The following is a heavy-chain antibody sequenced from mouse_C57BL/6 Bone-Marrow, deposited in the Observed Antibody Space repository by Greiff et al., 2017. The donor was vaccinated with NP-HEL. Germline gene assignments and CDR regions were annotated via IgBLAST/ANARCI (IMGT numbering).Heavy chain of an antibody. V-gene: IGHV5-17*01. CDR3: ARPVEWVEDAMDY. J-gene: IGHJ4*01. CDR2: ISSGSSTI. D-gene: IGHD1-1*01. CDR1: GFTFSDYG. Sequence: SGGGLVKPGGSLKLSCAASGFTFSDYGMHWVRQAPEKGLEWVAYISSGSSTIYYADTVKGRFTISRDNAKNTLFLQMTSLRSEDTAMYYCARPVEWVEDAMDYWGQGTSVTVSS.